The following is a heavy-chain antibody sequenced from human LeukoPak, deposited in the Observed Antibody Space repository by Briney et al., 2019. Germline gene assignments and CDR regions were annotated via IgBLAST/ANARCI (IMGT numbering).Heavy chain of an antibody. Sequence: GGSLRLSCAASGFTFSSSLMTWVRQAPGKGLEWVANMKQDGSEKYYVDSVKGRFTISRDNAKNSLYLQMDSLRAEDTAVYYCARPGSTWRFDYWGQGTLVTVSS. CDR2: MKQDGSEK. V-gene: IGHV3-7*01. D-gene: IGHD2-2*01. CDR3: ARPGSTWRFDY. J-gene: IGHJ4*02. CDR1: GFTFSSSL.